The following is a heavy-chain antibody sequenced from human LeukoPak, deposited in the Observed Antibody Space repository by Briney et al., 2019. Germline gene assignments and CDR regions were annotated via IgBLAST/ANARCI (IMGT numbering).Heavy chain of an antibody. J-gene: IGHJ4*02. CDR3: FSSSAPAGYYDSSGTPRFDY. CDR2: ISGSGGST. CDR1: GFTFSSYA. Sequence: GASLRLSCAASGFTFSSYAMSWVRQAPGKGLEWGSAISGSGGSTYYADSVKGRFTISRDNSKNTLYLQMNSLRAEDTAVYYCFSSSAPAGYYDSSGTPRFDYWGQGTLVTVSS. V-gene: IGHV3-23*01. D-gene: IGHD3-22*01.